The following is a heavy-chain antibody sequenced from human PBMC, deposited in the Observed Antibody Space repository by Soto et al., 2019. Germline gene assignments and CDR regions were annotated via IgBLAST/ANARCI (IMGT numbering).Heavy chain of an antibody. D-gene: IGHD3-22*01. Sequence: GGSLRLSCAASGFTFSSYAMHWVRQAPGKGLEWVAVISYDGSNKYYADSVKGRFTISRDNSKNTLYLQMNSLRAEDTAVYYCARPDSSAPGGFDYWGQGTLVTVSS. V-gene: IGHV3-30-3*01. CDR1: GFTFSSYA. J-gene: IGHJ4*02. CDR3: ARPDSSAPGGFDY. CDR2: ISYDGSNK.